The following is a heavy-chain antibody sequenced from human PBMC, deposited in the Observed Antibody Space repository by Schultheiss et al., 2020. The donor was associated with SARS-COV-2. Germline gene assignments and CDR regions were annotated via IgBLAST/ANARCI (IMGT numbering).Heavy chain of an antibody. V-gene: IGHV3-15*01. CDR1: GFTFSNAW. J-gene: IGHJ4*02. CDR2: IKSKTDGGTT. D-gene: IGHD2-15*01. CDR3: TTGSSGGRDFDY. Sequence: GESLKISCAASGFTFSNAWMHWVRQAPGKGLEWVGRIKSKTDGGTTDYAAPVKGRFTISRDDSKNTLYLQMNSLKTEDTAVYYCTTGSSGGRDFDYWGQGTLVTVSS.